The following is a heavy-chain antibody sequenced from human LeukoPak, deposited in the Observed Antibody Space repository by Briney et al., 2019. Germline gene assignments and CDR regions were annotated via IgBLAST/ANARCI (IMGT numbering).Heavy chain of an antibody. CDR3: AKVELERRELLPNFDN. Sequence: GGSLRLSCASSGFIFSTYGMHGVRQAPGKGLEWVAAMSYNGRLTYYADSVKGRFTISRDNSQNTLYLQMNSLRVEDTAVYYCAKVELERRELLPNFDNWGQGALVTVSS. V-gene: IGHV3-30*18. CDR2: MSYNGRLT. J-gene: IGHJ4*02. CDR1: GFIFSTYG. D-gene: IGHD1-1*01.